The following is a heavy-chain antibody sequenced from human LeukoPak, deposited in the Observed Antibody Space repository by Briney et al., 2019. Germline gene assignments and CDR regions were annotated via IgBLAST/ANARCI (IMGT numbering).Heavy chain of an antibody. CDR2: IFYTGNT. Sequence: SETLSLTCTVPGGSITTSYYWGWIRQPPGKGLEWIGSIFYTGNTYYNPSLKNRVTISVDTSKNQFSLKLSSVTAADTAVYYCARRGHYWYFFDYWGQGALVTVSS. V-gene: IGHV4-39*01. CDR3: ARRGHYWYFFDY. J-gene: IGHJ4*02. CDR1: GGSITTSYY. D-gene: IGHD2-8*02.